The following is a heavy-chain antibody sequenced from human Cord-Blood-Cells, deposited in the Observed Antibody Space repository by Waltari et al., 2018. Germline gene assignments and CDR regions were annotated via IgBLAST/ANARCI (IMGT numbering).Heavy chain of an antibody. CDR1: GGSISSSNW. CDR3: ARGREDFWSGYYAFDI. D-gene: IGHD3-3*01. Sequence: QVQLQESGPGLVKPSGTLSLTCAVSGGSISSSNWWSWVRQPPGTGLEWIGEIYHSGSINYNPSLTDRVTISVDKAKNQFSLKLSSVTAAGTAVYDCARGREDFWSGYYAFDIWGQGTMVTVSS. V-gene: IGHV4-4*02. J-gene: IGHJ3*02. CDR2: IYHSGSI.